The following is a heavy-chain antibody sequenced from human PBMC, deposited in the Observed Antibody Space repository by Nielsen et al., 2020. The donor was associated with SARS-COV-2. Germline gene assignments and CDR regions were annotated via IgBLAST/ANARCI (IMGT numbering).Heavy chain of an antibody. D-gene: IGHD3-22*01. Sequence: SETLSLTCAVFGGSFSDYHWSWIRQPPGKGLEWIAEISHSGSTTYNPSLQRRVTISVDTSKNQFSLKLSSVTAADTAVYYCARAAAGDYYDSSGYYYDRYYFDYWGQGTLVTVSS. CDR2: ISHSGST. CDR1: GGSFSDYH. J-gene: IGHJ4*02. V-gene: IGHV4-34*01. CDR3: ARAAAGDYYDSSGYYYDRYYFDY.